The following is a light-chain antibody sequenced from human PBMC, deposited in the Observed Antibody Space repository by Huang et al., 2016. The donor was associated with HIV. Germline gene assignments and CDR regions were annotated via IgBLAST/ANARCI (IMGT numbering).Light chain of an antibody. CDR2: GSS. J-gene: IGKJ4*01. CDR3: QQYNNWLLS. V-gene: IGKV3-15*01. CDR1: KSVNAN. Sequence: EIVMTQSPATLSLSPGERATLSCRANKSVNANLAWYQQKFGQAPRLLIYGSSTRASGIPARFSGSGSGTDLTLTISSLQSEDVALYFCQQYNNWLLSFGGGTKVDI.